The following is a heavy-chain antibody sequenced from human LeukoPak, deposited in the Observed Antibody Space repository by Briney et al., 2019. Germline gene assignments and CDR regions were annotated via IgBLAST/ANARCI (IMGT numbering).Heavy chain of an antibody. J-gene: IGHJ4*02. CDR3: AREGGPYRPLDY. Sequence: SETLSLTCTVSGGSISSYYWSWIRQPPGKGLEWIGYIFYSGSTNYNPSLKSRVTISVDTSKNQFSLKLNSVTAADTAVYYCAREGGPYRPLDYSGQGTLVTVSS. CDR2: IFYSGST. CDR1: GGSISSYY. V-gene: IGHV4-59*01.